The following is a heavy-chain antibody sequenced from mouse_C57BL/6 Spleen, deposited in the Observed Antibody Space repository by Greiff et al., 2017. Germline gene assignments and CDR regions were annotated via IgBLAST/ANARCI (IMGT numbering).Heavy chain of an antibody. V-gene: IGHV10-1*01. CDR3: VRHGSSYYFDY. CDR2: IRSKSNNYAT. J-gene: IGHJ2*01. Sequence: EVQLVESGGGLVQPKGSLKLSCAASGFSFNTYAMNWVRQAPGKGLEWVARIRSKSNNYATYYDDSVKDRFTISRDDSESMLYLQMNNLKTEDTAMYYCVRHGSSYYFDYWGQGTTLTVSS. CDR1: GFSFNTYA. D-gene: IGHD1-1*01.